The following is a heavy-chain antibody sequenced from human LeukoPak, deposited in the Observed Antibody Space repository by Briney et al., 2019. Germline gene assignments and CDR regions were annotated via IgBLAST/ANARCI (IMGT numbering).Heavy chain of an antibody. CDR3: ARFDSPFDP. V-gene: IGHV4-39*01. CDR2: MYYSVIT. CDR1: GGSISSSSYY. D-gene: IGHD3-3*01. Sequence: SETLSLTCTVSGGSISSSSYYWGWIRQPPGKGLEWIGAMYYSVITYYNPSLKSRVTISVDTSKNQFSLRLRSVTAADTAVYYCARFDSPFDPWGQGTLVTVSS. J-gene: IGHJ5*02.